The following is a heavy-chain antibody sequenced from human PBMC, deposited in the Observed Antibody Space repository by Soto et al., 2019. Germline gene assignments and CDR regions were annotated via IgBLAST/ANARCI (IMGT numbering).Heavy chain of an antibody. Sequence: QITLKEAGPTLLKPPQPPPLTCTFSGSPLTPRGVGVAWIRRPPGKALEWLASIYGDDDKRYTPSLKSRLTITKDTSKNQVVLTMTNRDPADTATYFCAHRTTTVTWWFDPWGQGTLVTVSS. J-gene: IGHJ5*02. CDR3: AHRTTTVTWWFDP. CDR1: GSPLTPRGVG. D-gene: IGHD4-17*01. CDR2: IYGDDDK. V-gene: IGHV2-5*02.